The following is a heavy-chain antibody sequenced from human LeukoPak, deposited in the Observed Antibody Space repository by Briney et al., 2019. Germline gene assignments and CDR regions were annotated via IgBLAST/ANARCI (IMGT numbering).Heavy chain of an antibody. V-gene: IGHV3-30*18. CDR3: AKDLGYLDY. J-gene: IGHJ4*02. CDR1: GFTFSSYG. Sequence: GGSLRLSCAAPGFTFSSYGMHWVRQAPGKGLEWVAVISYDGSNKYHADSVKGRFTISRDNSKNTLYLQMNSLRAEDTAVYYCAKDLGYLDYWGQGTLVTVSS. CDR2: ISYDGSNK. D-gene: IGHD3-10*01.